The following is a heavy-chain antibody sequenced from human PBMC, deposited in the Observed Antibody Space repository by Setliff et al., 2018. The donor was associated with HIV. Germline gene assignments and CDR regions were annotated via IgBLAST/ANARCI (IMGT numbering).Heavy chain of an antibody. Sequence: GGSLRLSCAASGFTFSSYGMHWVRQAPGKGLEWVAVIWYDGGTSDYAAPVKDRFTISRDDSKNMVYLQMNSLKTEDTAVYYCTTGGGGANWGQGTLVTVSS. CDR1: GFTFSSYG. D-gene: IGHD3-16*01. V-gene: IGHV3-15*01. CDR3: TTGGGGAN. J-gene: IGHJ4*02. CDR2: IWYDGGTS.